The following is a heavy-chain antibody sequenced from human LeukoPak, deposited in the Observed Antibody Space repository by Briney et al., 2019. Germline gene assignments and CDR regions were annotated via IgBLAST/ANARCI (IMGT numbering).Heavy chain of an antibody. J-gene: IGHJ4*02. V-gene: IGHV3-23*01. CDR1: GFTFSSYA. Sequence: GGSLRLSCAASGFTFSSYAMSWVRQAPGKGLEWVSAISGSGGSTYYADPVKGRFTISRDNSKNTLYLQMNSLRAEDTAVYYCAKSGVPDYYGSGSYERTYYFDYWGQGTLVTVSS. CDR3: AKSGVPDYYGSGSYERTYYFDY. CDR2: ISGSGGST. D-gene: IGHD3-10*01.